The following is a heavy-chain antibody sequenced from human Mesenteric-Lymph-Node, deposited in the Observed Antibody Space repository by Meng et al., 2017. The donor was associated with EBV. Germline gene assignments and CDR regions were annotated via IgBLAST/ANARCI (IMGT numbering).Heavy chain of an antibody. V-gene: IGHV4-34*01. Sequence: QVQLQQWGAGLLKPAEPLSLTCAVYGGSFSGYYWSWIRQPPGKGLEWIGEINHSGSTNYNPSLKSRVTTSVDTSKNQFSLKLSSVTAADTAVYYCARRGKVGAGYWGQGTLVTVSS. CDR2: INHSGST. D-gene: IGHD1-26*01. J-gene: IGHJ4*02. CDR1: GGSFSGYY. CDR3: ARRGKVGAGY.